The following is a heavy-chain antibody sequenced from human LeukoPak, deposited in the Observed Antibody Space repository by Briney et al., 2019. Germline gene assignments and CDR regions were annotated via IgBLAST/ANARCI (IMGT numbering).Heavy chain of an antibody. V-gene: IGHV1-18*01. J-gene: IGHJ6*03. CDR2: ISAYNGNT. CDR1: GYTFTSYG. CDR3: ARVRSYYYFYMDV. Sequence: ASVKVSCKASGYTFTSYGISWVRQAPGQGLEWMGWISAYNGNTNYAQKLQGRVTMTTDTSTSTDYMELRSLRSDDTAVYYCARVRSYYYFYMDVWGKGTTVTVSS.